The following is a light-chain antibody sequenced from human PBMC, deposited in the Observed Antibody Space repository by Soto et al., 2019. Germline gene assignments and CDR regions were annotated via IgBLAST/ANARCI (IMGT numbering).Light chain of an antibody. Sequence: IVMTQSPATLSVSPGERASLSCRASHSVSSNLAWYQQKPGQAPRLLIYAASTRATGIPTRFSGSGSGTEFTLTISSLQSEDFAVYYCQQYTEWPPWTFGQGTKVAIK. CDR1: HSVSSN. CDR3: QQYTEWPPWT. CDR2: AAS. J-gene: IGKJ1*01. V-gene: IGKV3-15*01.